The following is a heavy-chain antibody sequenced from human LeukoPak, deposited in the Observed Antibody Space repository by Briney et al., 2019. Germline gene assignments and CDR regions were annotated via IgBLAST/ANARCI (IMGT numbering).Heavy chain of an antibody. CDR3: ARDLNYGGDWLXFDS. Sequence: VSCKASIYIFTGHYVHWVRQAPGQGLEXMGXIHPNSGGTNYAQKFQARITMTRDTSVSTVYMELSSLRSDDTAVYYCARDLNYGGDWLXFDSWGQGTLVTVSS. V-gene: IGHV1-2*02. D-gene: IGHD4-23*01. CDR2: IHPNSGGT. CDR1: IYIFTGHY. J-gene: IGHJ4*02.